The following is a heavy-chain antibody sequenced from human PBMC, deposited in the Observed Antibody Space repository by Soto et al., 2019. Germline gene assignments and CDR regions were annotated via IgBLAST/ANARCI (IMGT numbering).Heavy chain of an antibody. CDR3: ARGHRRIAVAKRNNWFDP. CDR1: GRSISSGEYY. D-gene: IGHD6-19*01. Sequence: PSETLSLTCTVSGRSISSGEYYLSWIRQPPGKGLEWIGYIYYSGSTYYNPSLKSRVTISVDTSKNQFSLKLSSVTDADTAVYYCARGHRRIAVAKRNNWFDPWGQGTLVTVSS. J-gene: IGHJ5*02. V-gene: IGHV4-30-4*01. CDR2: IYYSGST.